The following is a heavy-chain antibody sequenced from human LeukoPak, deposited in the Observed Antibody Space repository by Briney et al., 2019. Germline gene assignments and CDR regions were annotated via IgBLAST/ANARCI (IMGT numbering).Heavy chain of an antibody. Sequence: SETLSLTCTVSGGSISSGDYYWSWIRQPPGKGLEWIGYIYYSGSTYYNPSLKSRVTISVETSKNQFSLKLSSVTAGDTAVYYCARGPGSGSYYKVGFDYWGQGTLVTVSS. V-gene: IGHV4-30-4*08. CDR3: ARGPGSGSYYKVGFDY. CDR1: GGSISSGDYY. CDR2: IYYSGST. D-gene: IGHD3-10*01. J-gene: IGHJ4*02.